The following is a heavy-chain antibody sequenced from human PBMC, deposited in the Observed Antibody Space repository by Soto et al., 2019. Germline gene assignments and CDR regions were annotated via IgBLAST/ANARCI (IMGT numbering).Heavy chain of an antibody. CDR3: ARDRFDVGATNWFDP. Sequence: QVQLVQSGAEVKKPGASVKVSCKASGYTFTSYGISWVRQAPGQGLEWMGWISAYNGNTNYAQKLQGRVTMTTDTSTSTAYMELRSLRSDDPAEYYCARDRFDVGATNWFDPWGQGTLVTVSS. D-gene: IGHD1-26*01. CDR2: ISAYNGNT. J-gene: IGHJ5*02. CDR1: GYTFTSYG. V-gene: IGHV1-18*01.